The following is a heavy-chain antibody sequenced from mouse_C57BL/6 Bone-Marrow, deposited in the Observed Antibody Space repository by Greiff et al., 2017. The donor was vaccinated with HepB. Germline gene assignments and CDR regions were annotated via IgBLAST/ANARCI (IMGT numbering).Heavy chain of an antibody. CDR3: ARHDGEAPYYFDY. Sequence: EVQLQESGGDLVKPGGSLKLSCAASGFTFSSYGMSWVRQTPDKRLEWVATISSGGSYTYYPDSVKGRFTISRDNAKNTLYLQMSSLKSEDTAMYYCARHDGEAPYYFDYWGQGTTLTVSS. J-gene: IGHJ2*01. V-gene: IGHV5-6*01. CDR1: GFTFSSYG. D-gene: IGHD2-3*01. CDR2: ISSGGSYT.